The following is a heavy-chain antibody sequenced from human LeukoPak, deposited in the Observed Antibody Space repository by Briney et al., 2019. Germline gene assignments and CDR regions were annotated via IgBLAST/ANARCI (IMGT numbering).Heavy chain of an antibody. Sequence: GGSLRLSCAVSGVTFSSYWMSWVRQAPGKGLEWVANIKQDGSEKYYVDSVKGRFTVSRGNSKNTLYLQMNSLRADDTAVYYCARHKENYGDSCLDDDWGQGTLVTVSS. D-gene: IGHD4-17*01. CDR3: ARHKENYGDSCLDDD. CDR2: IKQDGSEK. J-gene: IGHJ4*02. CDR1: GVTFSSYW. V-gene: IGHV3-7*03.